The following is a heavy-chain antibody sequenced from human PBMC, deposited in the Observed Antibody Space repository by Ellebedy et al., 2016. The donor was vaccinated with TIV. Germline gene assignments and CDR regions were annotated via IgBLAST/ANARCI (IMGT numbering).Heavy chain of an antibody. V-gene: IGHV3-23*01. Sequence: GESLKISCTASGFTFSGYAMSWVRQAPGKGLEWVSGFGVSGDTTYYADSVKGRFTISRDNSKNTLYLQINNLRAEDTAIYYCARGRSGTYIHHAFDYWGQGTLVTVSS. CDR2: FGVSGDTT. CDR1: GFTFSGYA. D-gene: IGHD1-26*01. CDR3: ARGRSGTYIHHAFDY. J-gene: IGHJ4*02.